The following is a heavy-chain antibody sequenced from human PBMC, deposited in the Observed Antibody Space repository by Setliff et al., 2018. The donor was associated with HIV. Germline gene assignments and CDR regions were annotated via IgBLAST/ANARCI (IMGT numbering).Heavy chain of an antibody. J-gene: IGHJ4*02. D-gene: IGHD5-12*01. CDR1: GFTFSNYA. Sequence: PGGSLRLSCAASGFTFSNYAMSWVRQAPGEGLEWVSAILSTGERTFYADSVKGRFIISRDNSKNSLYLQMNSLRAEDTAVYYCARGIYTGYDHFDYWGQGTLVTVSS. V-gene: IGHV3-23*01. CDR2: ILSTGERT. CDR3: ARGIYTGYDHFDY.